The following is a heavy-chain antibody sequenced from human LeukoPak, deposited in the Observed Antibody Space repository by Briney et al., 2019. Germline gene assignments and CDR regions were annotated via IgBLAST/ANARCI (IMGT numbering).Heavy chain of an antibody. Sequence: SETLSLTCTVSGYSISSGYYWGWSRQPPGMGLEWIGSIYHSGSTNYNPSLKSRVTISVDTSKNQFSLKLSSVTAADTAVYYCARDRYYGSGSYLGAFDIWGQGTMVTVSS. D-gene: IGHD3-10*01. CDR1: GYSISSGYY. J-gene: IGHJ3*02. CDR3: ARDRYYGSGSYLGAFDI. CDR2: IYHSGST. V-gene: IGHV4-38-2*02.